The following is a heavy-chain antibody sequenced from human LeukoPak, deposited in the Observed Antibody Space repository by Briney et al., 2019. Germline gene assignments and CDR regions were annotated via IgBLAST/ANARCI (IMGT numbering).Heavy chain of an antibody. D-gene: IGHD2-15*01. J-gene: IGHJ5*02. CDR1: GGSISSYY. CDR3: ARGPREVVAATGWFDP. V-gene: IGHV4-59*01. CDR2: IYYSGST. Sequence: SETLSLTCTVSGGSISSYYWSWIRQPPGKGLEWIGYIYYSGSTNYNPSLKSRVTISVDTSKNQFSLKLSSVTAADTAVYYCARGPREVVAATGWFDPWGQGTLVTVSS.